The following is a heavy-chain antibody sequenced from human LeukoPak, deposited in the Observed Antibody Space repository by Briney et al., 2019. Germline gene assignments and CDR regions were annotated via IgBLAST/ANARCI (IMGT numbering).Heavy chain of an antibody. CDR2: ISGLGGST. Sequence: GGSLRLSCAASGFTFSSYAMRWVRQAPGKGREGVSAISGLGGSTYYADSVKGRFTISRDNSQNTLYLQMNSLRAEDTAVYYCAKDTSGYSYGFDAFDIWGQGTMVTVSS. J-gene: IGHJ3*02. CDR3: AKDTSGYSYGFDAFDI. V-gene: IGHV3-23*01. CDR1: GFTFSSYA. D-gene: IGHD5-18*01.